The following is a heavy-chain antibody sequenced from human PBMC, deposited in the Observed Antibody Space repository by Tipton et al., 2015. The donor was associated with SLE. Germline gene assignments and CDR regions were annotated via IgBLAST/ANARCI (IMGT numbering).Heavy chain of an antibody. CDR3: ARTLGIRRFQFDS. D-gene: IGHD7-27*01. J-gene: IGHJ4*02. Sequence: QLVQSGGDLVQPGDSLRLSCAASGFTFSDYYMTWIRQAPGKGLEWIGYIDYSGNTYYNPSLKSRLTISMDTSKNQFSLDLKSVTAADTALYYCARTLGIRRFQFDSWGQGTLVTVSS. CDR1: GFTFSDYY. CDR2: IDYSGNT. V-gene: IGHV4-59*07.